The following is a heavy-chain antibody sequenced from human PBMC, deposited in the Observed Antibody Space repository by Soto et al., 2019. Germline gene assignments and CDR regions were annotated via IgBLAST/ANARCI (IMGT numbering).Heavy chain of an antibody. CDR3: ASNWNRSYYYYGMDV. CDR1: GFTVSSNY. D-gene: IGHD1-20*01. V-gene: IGHV3-53*01. CDR2: IYSGGST. J-gene: IGHJ6*02. Sequence: GGSLRLSCAASGFTVSSNYMSWVRQAPGKGLEWVSVIYSGGSTYYADSVKGRFTISRDDSKNTLYLQMNSLRAEDTAVYYCASNWNRSYYYYGMDVWGQGTTVTVSS.